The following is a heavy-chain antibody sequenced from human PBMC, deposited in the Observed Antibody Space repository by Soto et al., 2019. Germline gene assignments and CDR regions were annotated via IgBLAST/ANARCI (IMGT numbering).Heavy chain of an antibody. CDR1: GDTFSSNA. CDR3: ASHPQTYSGNHDAFDI. CDR2: IIPMFGSA. V-gene: IGHV1-69*12. J-gene: IGHJ3*02. Sequence: QVQLVQSGAEVKKPGSSVKVSSKVSGDTFSSNAISWVRQAPGQGLEWMGGIIPMFGSANYAEKFQGRVTIIADESTTTAYMELSSLRSEDTAMYYCASHPQTYSGNHDAFDIWGQGTMVIVSS. D-gene: IGHD1-26*01.